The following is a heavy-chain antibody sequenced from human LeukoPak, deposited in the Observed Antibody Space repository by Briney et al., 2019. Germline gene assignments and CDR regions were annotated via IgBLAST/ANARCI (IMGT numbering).Heavy chain of an antibody. V-gene: IGHV4-4*03. D-gene: IGHD2-2*01. J-gene: IGHJ6*04. Sequence: PGTLSLTCAVSGGSISSSNWWSWVRQPPGKGLEWIGENYHSGSTNYNPSPKSRVTISVDKSKNQFSLKLSSVTAADTAVYYCARGGSTSLYYYYGMDVWGRGTTVTVSS. CDR1: GGSISSSNW. CDR3: ARGGSTSLYYYYGMDV. CDR2: NYHSGST.